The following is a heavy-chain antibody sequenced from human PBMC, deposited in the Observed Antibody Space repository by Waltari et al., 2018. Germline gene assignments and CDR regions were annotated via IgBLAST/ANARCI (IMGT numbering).Heavy chain of an antibody. V-gene: IGHV3-30*18. Sequence: QVQLVESGGGVVQPGRSLRLSCAASGFTFSSSGMHWDRQAPGQGLGWGGVISDGGSNKYDADSVKGRFTISRDNSKNTLYLQMNSLRAEDTAVYYCAKDRGGSVDPWGQGTLVTVSS. CDR3: AKDRGGSVDP. CDR1: GFTFSSSG. CDR2: ISDGGSNK. J-gene: IGHJ5*02.